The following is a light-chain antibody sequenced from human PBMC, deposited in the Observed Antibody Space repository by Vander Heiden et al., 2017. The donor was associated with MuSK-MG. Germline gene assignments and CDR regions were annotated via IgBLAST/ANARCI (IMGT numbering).Light chain of an antibody. V-gene: IGLV3-21*02. Sequence: SFVLTQPPSVSVPPGQTAKITCEGNKIGDTSAHWYQQKPGQAPVLVLYDDNARPSGIPERFSGSNPNAGSAATLTISRVEAGDEADYYCQAWDIRNNHVVFGGGTKLTVL. J-gene: IGLJ2*01. CDR2: DDN. CDR3: QAWDIRNNHVV. CDR1: KIGDTS.